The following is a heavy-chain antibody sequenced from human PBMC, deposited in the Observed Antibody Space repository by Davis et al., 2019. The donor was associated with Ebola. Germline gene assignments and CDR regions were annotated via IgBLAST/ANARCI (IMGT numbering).Heavy chain of an antibody. CDR1: GGSISSYY. V-gene: IGHV4-59*01. CDR2: IYYSGST. D-gene: IGHD4-11*01. CDR3: ASDRHYSNYGGWDY. Sequence: MPSETLSLTCTVSGGSISSYYWSWIRQPPGKGLEWIGYIYYSGSTNYNPSLKSRVTISVHTSKNQFALKLSSVTAADTAVYYCASDRHYSNYGGWDYWGQGTLVTVSS. J-gene: IGHJ4*02.